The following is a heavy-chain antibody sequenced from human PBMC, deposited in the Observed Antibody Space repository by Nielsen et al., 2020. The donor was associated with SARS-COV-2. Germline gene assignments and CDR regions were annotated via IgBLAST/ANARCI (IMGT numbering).Heavy chain of an antibody. J-gene: IGHJ3*02. D-gene: IGHD6-13*01. CDR1: GFTFSVCS. CDR3: TRVNPSSGSWFDAFDI. CDR2: MKNKDNAYAT. Sequence: GESLKISCAASGFTFSVCSINWVRQASGKGLEWLARMKNKDNAYATTYGASVKGRFKISRDDSKNTAYLQMNSLKTEDSALYFCTRVNPSSGSWFDAFDIWGQGTMVTVSS. V-gene: IGHV3-73*01.